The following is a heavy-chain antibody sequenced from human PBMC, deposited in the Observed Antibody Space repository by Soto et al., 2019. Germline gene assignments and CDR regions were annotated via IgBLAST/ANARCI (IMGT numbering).Heavy chain of an antibody. CDR2: INQDGSEK. CDR3: AGGVGDAF. D-gene: IGHD1-26*01. J-gene: IGHJ4*02. Sequence: EVHLVESGGGLVQTGGSLRLSCAIFESTVSRDWMNWVRQAPGKGLEWVAHINQDGSEKYYVDSVKGRFTISRDNAKKSLELQRNSLRPADTAMYYGAGGVGDAFWGQGTRVTVSS. V-gene: IGHV3-7*04. CDR1: ESTVSRDW.